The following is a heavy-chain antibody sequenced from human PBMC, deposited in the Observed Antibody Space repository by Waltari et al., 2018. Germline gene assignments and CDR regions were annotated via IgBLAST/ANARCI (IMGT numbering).Heavy chain of an antibody. CDR1: GYTFTSYA. J-gene: IGHJ4*02. CDR2: INAGNGNT. V-gene: IGHV1-3*01. CDR3: ATADIVGAWGFDY. Sequence: QVQLVQSGAEVKKPGASVKVSCKASGYTFTSYAMHWVRQAPGQRLEWMGWINAGNGNTKDSQKFQGRVTMTEDTSTDTAYMELSSLRSEDTAVYYCATADIVGAWGFDYWGQGTLVTVSS. D-gene: IGHD1-26*01.